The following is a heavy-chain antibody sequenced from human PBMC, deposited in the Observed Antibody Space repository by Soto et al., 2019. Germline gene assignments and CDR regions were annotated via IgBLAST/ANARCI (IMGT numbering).Heavy chain of an antibody. CDR3: ARAFRPYCSGGSCYPHYYYGMDV. CDR1: GGTFSSYA. J-gene: IGHJ6*02. Sequence: QVQLVQSGAEVKKPGSSVKVSCKASGGTFSSYAISWVRQAPGQGLEWMGGIIPIFGTANYAQKFQGRVTITADESTRTAYMELSSLRSEDTAVYYCARAFRPYCSGGSCYPHYYYGMDVWGQGTTVTVSS. CDR2: IIPIFGTA. V-gene: IGHV1-69*01. D-gene: IGHD2-15*01.